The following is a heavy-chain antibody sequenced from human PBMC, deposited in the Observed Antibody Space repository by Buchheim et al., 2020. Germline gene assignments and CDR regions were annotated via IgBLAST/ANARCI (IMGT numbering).Heavy chain of an antibody. CDR1: GFTFSSYA. CDR3: ARGGLYSGYDLFDY. V-gene: IGHV3-30-3*01. CDR2: ISYDGSNK. D-gene: IGHD5-12*01. J-gene: IGHJ4*02. Sequence: QVQLVESGGGVVQPGRSLRLSCAASGFTFSSYAMHWVRQAPGKGLEWVAVISYDGSNKYYADSVKGRFTISRDYSKNTLYLQMNSLRAEDTAVYYCARGGLYSGYDLFDYWGQGTL.